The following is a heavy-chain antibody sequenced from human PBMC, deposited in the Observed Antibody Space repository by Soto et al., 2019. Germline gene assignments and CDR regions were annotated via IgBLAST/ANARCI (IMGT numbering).Heavy chain of an antibody. V-gene: IGHV2-5*02. CDR3: AHSMPPRILYS. CDR1: GFSLSTSGVG. D-gene: IGHD2-15*01. CDR2: IYWDDDK. Sequence: QITLKESGPTLVKPTQTLTLTCTFSGFSLSTSGVGVGWIRQPPGKALEWLALIYWDDDKHYSPSLRTRLTITKDTTKHQVVLTMANMDPADTATYYCAHSMPPRILYSWGQGTLVTVSS. J-gene: IGHJ5*02.